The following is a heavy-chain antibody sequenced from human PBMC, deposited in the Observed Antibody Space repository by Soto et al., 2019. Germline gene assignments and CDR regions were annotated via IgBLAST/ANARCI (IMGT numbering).Heavy chain of an antibody. D-gene: IGHD3-3*01. CDR2: TYYRSKWYN. Sequence: SQTLSLTCAISGDGVSSNSAAWNWIRQSPSRGLEWLGRTYYRSKWYNDYAVSVKSRITINPDTSKNQFSLQLNSVTPEDTAVYYCAREGITIFGVVEDYGMDVWGQGTTVTVSS. CDR3: AREGITIFGVVEDYGMDV. V-gene: IGHV6-1*01. CDR1: GDGVSSNSAA. J-gene: IGHJ6*02.